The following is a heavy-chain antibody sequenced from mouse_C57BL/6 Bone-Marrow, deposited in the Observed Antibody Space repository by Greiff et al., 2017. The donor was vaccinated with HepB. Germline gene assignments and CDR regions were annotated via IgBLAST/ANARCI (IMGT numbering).Heavy chain of an antibody. J-gene: IGHJ1*03. CDR2: IDPETGGT. V-gene: IGHV1-15*01. D-gene: IGHD2-3*01. CDR3: TGYFSYWYFDV. Sequence: VQLQQSGAELVRPGASVTLSCNASGYTFTDYEMHWVKQTPVHGLEWIGAIDPETGGTAYNQKFKGKAILTADKSSSTAYMELRSLTSEDSAVYYCTGYFSYWYFDVWGTGTTVTVSS. CDR1: GYTFTDYE.